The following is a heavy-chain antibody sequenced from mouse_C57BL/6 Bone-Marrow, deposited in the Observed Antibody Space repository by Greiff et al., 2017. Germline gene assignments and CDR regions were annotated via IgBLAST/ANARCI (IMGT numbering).Heavy chain of an antibody. CDR2: ISSGGSYT. Sequence: DVHLVESGGDLVKPGGSLKLSCAASGFTFSSYGMSWVRQTPDKRLEWVATISSGGSYTYYPDSVKGRFTISRDNAKNTLYMQKSSLQSEDTAMYYCARHQILITTVPRYFDYWGQGTTLTVSS. CDR1: GFTFSSYG. J-gene: IGHJ2*01. D-gene: IGHD1-1*01. CDR3: ARHQILITTVPRYFDY. V-gene: IGHV5-6*01.